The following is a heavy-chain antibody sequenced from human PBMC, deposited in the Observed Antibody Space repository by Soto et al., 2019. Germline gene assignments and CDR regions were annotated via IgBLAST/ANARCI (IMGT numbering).Heavy chain of an antibody. CDR1: GFSLSTSGVG. Sequence: QITLKESGPTLVKPTQTLTLTCTFSGFSLSTSGVGVGWVRQPPGRALEWLALIYWNDDKRYSPSLKSRLTIAQDTPDDQVDFTMTNMALVDTATYYCAHSTVMWYDFWSGYVSFYAELLGTIFDLWGRGTLLTVSS. CDR3: AHSTVMWYDFWSGYVSFYAELLGTIFDL. V-gene: IGHV2-5*01. CDR2: IYWNDDK. D-gene: IGHD3-3*01. J-gene: IGHJ2*01.